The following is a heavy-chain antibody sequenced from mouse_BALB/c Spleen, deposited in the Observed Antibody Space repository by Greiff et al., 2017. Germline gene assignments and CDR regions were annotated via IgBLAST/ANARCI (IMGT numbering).Heavy chain of an antibody. CDR1: GFSLTNYD. CDR2: IWPGGST. J-gene: IGHJ2*01. Sequence: QVQLKESGPGLVAPSQSLSITCTVSGFSLTNYDIHWVRQPPGKGLEWLGVIWPGGSTNYNSALMSRLSISKDNSKSQVFLKMNSLQTDDTAVYYCARDKGAYYGNYDFDYWGQGTTLTVSS. CDR3: ARDKGAYYGNYDFDY. V-gene: IGHV2-9*02. D-gene: IGHD2-10*01.